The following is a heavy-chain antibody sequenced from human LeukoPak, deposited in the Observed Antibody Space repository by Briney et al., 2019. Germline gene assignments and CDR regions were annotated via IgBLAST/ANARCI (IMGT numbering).Heavy chain of an antibody. CDR2: IYYSGST. Sequence: SETLSLTCTVSGGSISSSSYYWSWIRQPPGKGLEWIGSIYYSGSTNYNPSLKSRVTISVDTSKNQFSLKLSSVAAADTAVYYCARRLISRSVAKNYYYMDVWGKGTTVTISS. V-gene: IGHV4-39*07. D-gene: IGHD2-15*01. J-gene: IGHJ6*03. CDR3: ARRLISRSVAKNYYYMDV. CDR1: GGSISSSSYY.